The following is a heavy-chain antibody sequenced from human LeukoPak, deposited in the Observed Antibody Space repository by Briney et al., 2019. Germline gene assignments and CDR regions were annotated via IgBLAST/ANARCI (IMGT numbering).Heavy chain of an antibody. D-gene: IGHD5-12*01. V-gene: IGHV3-23*01. J-gene: IGHJ4*02. CDR1: GFTFSNYP. Sequence: GGSLRLSCAASGFTFSNYPMSWVRQAPGKGLEWVSAISVNGGSTYYANSVKGRFTISRDNSKNTLYLQMNSLRAEDTAVYYCAKDRRIVATDGGFDYWGQGTLVTVSS. CDR2: ISVNGGST. CDR3: AKDRRIVATDGGFDY.